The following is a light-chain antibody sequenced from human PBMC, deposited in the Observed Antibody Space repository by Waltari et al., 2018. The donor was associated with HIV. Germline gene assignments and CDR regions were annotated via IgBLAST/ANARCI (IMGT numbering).Light chain of an antibody. CDR3: TSYISGTSPV. V-gene: IGLV2-14*01. J-gene: IGLJ2*01. CDR2: AVT. Sequence: QSALPQPASVPGSPGPSITISCHLNDNDYFSWYQLHSGQAPKFIIYAVTNRPSGLSNRFSGSKSGNTATLTISGLQPEDEADYFCTSYISGTSPVFGRGTRVTVL. CDR1: HLNDNDY.